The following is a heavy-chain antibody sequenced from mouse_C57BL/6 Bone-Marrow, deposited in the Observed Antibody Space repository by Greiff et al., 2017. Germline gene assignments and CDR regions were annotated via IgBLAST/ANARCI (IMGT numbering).Heavy chain of an antibody. J-gene: IGHJ4*01. CDR3: ARFITTVVADYYAMDY. V-gene: IGHV2-2*01. Sequence: VQLQQSGPGLVQPSQSLSITCTVSGFSLTSYGVHWVRQSPGKGLEWLGVIWSGGSTDYNAAFISRLSISNDNSKSQVFFKMNSLQADDTAIYYCARFITTVVADYYAMDYWGQGTSVTVSS. CDR2: IWSGGST. D-gene: IGHD1-1*01. CDR1: GFSLTSYG.